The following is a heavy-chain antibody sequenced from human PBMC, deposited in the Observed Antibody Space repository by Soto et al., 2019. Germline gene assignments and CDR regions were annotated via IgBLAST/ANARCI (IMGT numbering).Heavy chain of an antibody. J-gene: IGHJ6*02. CDR2: ISYDGSNK. D-gene: IGHD3-22*01. CDR1: GFTFSSYA. Sequence: QVQLVEYGGGVVQPGRSLRLSCAASGFTFSSYAMHWVRQAPGKGLEWVAVISYDGSNKYYADSVKGRFTISRDNSKNTLYLQKNSLRAEDTAVYYCAREKGDSSGYYPTYGMDVWGQGTTVTVSS. V-gene: IGHV3-30-3*01. CDR3: AREKGDSSGYYPTYGMDV.